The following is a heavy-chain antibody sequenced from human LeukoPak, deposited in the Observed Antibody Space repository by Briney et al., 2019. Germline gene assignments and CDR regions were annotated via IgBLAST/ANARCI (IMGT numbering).Heavy chain of an antibody. V-gene: IGHV1-8*01. CDR3: AREGREVSLGATTLQGAFDI. J-gene: IGHJ3*02. Sequence: ASVKVSCKASGYTFTSYDIHWVRQATGQGLEWMGRMNPNRGDTDYAQKFQGRVTMTRDTSISTAYMELSSLRSEDTAVYYCAREGREVSLGATTLQGAFDIWGQGTMVTVSS. CDR1: GYTFTSYD. CDR2: MNPNRGDT. D-gene: IGHD1-26*01.